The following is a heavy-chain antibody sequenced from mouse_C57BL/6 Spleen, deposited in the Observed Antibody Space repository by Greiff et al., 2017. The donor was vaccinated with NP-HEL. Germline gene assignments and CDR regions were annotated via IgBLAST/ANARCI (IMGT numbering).Heavy chain of an antibody. V-gene: IGHV1-80*01. CDR3: ARDYGSSSWFAY. Sequence: LVESGAELVKPGASVKISCKASGYAFSSYWMNWVKQRPGKGLEWIGQIYPGDGDTNYNGKFKGKATLTAEKSSSTAYMQLSSLTSEDSAVYFCARDYGSSSWFAYWGQGTLVTVSA. J-gene: IGHJ3*01. CDR1: GYAFSSYW. CDR2: IYPGDGDT. D-gene: IGHD1-1*01.